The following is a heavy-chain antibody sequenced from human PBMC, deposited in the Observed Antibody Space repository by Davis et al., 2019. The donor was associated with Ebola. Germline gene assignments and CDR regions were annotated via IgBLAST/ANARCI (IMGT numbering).Heavy chain of an antibody. D-gene: IGHD5-18*01. Sequence: PSETLSLTCAISGDSVSGSSGAWNWIRQSPSRGLEWLGRTYYSSKWYTDSTLSVKSRITISADTAKNQLSLHLDSVTPEDTAVYYCARGWLRAGIDVWGEGTTVTVSS. J-gene: IGHJ6*04. CDR1: GDSVSGSSGA. CDR3: ARGWLRAGIDV. CDR2: TYYSSKWYT. V-gene: IGHV6-1*01.